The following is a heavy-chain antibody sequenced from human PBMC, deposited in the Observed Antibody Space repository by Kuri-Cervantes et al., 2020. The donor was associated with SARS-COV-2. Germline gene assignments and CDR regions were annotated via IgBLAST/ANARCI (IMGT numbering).Heavy chain of an antibody. J-gene: IGHJ3*02. Sequence: SETLSLTCAVYGGSFSSYYWSWIRQPPGKGLEWIGYIYYSGSTNYNPSLKSRVTISVDTSKNQFSLKLSSVTAADTAVYYCARITIFGVVISGAFDIWGQGTMVTVSS. D-gene: IGHD3-3*01. V-gene: IGHV4-59*01. CDR3: ARITIFGVVISGAFDI. CDR1: GGSFSSYY. CDR2: IYYSGST.